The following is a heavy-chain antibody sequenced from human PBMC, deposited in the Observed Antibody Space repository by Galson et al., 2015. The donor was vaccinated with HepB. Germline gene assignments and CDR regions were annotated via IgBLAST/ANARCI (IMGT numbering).Heavy chain of an antibody. J-gene: IGHJ2*01. D-gene: IGHD2-15*01. CDR1: GGSFSGYY. CDR3: ARGDVVVVAATPAWYFDL. Sequence: ETLSLTCAVYGGSFSGYYWSWIRQPPGKGLEWIGEINHSGSTNYNPSLKSRVTISVDTSKNQFSLKLSSVTAADTAVYYCARGDVVVVAATPAWYFDLWGRGTLVTVSS. V-gene: IGHV4-34*01. CDR2: INHSGST.